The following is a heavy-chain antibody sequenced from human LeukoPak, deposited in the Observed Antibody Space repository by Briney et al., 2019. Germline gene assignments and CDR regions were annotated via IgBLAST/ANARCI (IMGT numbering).Heavy chain of an antibody. CDR3: AREGDIVVVPAAY. V-gene: IGHV1-2*02. CDR2: INPNSGGT. Sequence: ASVKVSCKASGYTFTGYYMHWVRQAPGQGLERMGWINPNSGGTNYAQKFQGRVTMTRDTSISTAYMELSRLRSDDTAVYYCAREGDIVVVPAAYWGQGTLVTVSS. D-gene: IGHD2-2*01. J-gene: IGHJ4*02. CDR1: GYTFTGYY.